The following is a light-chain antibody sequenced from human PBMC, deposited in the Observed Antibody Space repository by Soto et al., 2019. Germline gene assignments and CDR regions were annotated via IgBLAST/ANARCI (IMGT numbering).Light chain of an antibody. CDR1: QSIICW. Sequence: DIQMTQSPSTLSASVGDRVTITCRASQSIICWLSWYQQKPGKAPKLLIYKASSLESGVPSWFSGSGSGTEFTLTISSLQPDDFAAYYCQQHNSYPYTFGQGTKLEIK. CDR2: KAS. CDR3: QQHNSYPYT. V-gene: IGKV1-5*03. J-gene: IGKJ2*01.